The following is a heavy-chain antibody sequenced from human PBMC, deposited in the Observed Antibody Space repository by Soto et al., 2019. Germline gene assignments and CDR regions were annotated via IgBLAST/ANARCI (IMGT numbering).Heavy chain of an antibody. D-gene: IGHD4-17*01. J-gene: IGHJ1*01. Sequence: SETLSLTCTVSGGSISSGGYYWSWIRQHPGKGLEWIGYIYYSGSTYYNPSLKSRVTISVDTSKNQFSLKLSSVTAADTAVYYCARGGATVVTSALLRWGQGTLVTVSS. CDR2: IYYSGST. V-gene: IGHV4-31*03. CDR3: ARGGATVVTSALLR. CDR1: GGSISSGGYY.